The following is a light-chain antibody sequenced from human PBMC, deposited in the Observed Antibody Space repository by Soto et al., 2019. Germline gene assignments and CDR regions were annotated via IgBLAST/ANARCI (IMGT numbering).Light chain of an antibody. Sequence: IELTQSPGTLSLSPGERATLSCRASQSISSTHLAWYQHKPGQAPRLLIYSASTRATGIPDRFSGSGSGTDFTLTISRLEPEDWAVYYCQRYGGFGQGTKVEIK. CDR1: QSISSTH. V-gene: IGKV3-20*01. J-gene: IGKJ1*01. CDR3: QRYGG. CDR2: SAS.